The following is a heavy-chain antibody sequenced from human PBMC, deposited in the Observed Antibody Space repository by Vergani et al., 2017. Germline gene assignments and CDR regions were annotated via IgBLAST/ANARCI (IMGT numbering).Heavy chain of an antibody. J-gene: IGHJ2*01. CDR3: ASGKYYSDSTSHFRGRYFDV. V-gene: IGHV4-39*01. CDR2: IYNSGNG. CDR1: GDSIISRSYY. D-gene: IGHD3-16*01. Sequence: QMQLQESGPGLVKASETLSLTCTVSGDSIISRSYYWGWIRQPPGKGLEWIWIIYNSGNGDTSSSLKSRVTISADTSKNQFSLRLTSVTAADTAVYYCASGKYYSDSTSHFRGRYFDVWGRGTLVTVPS.